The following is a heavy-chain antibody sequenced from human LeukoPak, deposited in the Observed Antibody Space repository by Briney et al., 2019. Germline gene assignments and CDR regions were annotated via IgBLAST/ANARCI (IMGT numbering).Heavy chain of an antibody. V-gene: IGHV4-31*03. CDR1: GGSISSGGYY. CDR3: ARGAPWDIVVVPAAFFDY. J-gene: IGHJ4*02. D-gene: IGHD2-2*01. Sequence: PSQTLSLTCTVSGGSISSGGYYWSWIRQHPGKGLEWIGYIYYSGSTYYNPSLKSRVTISVDTSKNQFSLKLSPVTAADTAVYYCARGAPWDIVVVPAAFFDYWGQGTLVTVSS. CDR2: IYYSGST.